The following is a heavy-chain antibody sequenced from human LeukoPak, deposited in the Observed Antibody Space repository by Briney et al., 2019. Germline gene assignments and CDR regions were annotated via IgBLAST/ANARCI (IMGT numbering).Heavy chain of an antibody. CDR3: ASGSGSYDY. CDR1: GFTFSSYA. D-gene: IGHD1-26*01. J-gene: IGHJ4*02. Sequence: GGSLRLSCAASGFTFSSYAMSWVRQAPGKGLEWVSTLTNSGGSSFYADSVKGRFTISRDNSKNTLYLQMNSLRAEDTAVYYCASGSGSYDYWGQGTLVTVSS. CDR2: LTNSGGSS. V-gene: IGHV3-23*01.